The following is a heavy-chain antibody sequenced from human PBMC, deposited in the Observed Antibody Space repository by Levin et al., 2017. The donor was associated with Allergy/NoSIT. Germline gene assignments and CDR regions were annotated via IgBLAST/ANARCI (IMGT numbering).Heavy chain of an antibody. CDR3: ARGVVPADYYYYYGMDV. D-gene: IGHD2-2*01. CDR1: GFTFSSYS. V-gene: IGHV3-48*01. J-gene: IGHJ6*02. Sequence: GESLKISCAASGFTFSSYSMNWVRQAPGKGLEWVSYISSSSSTIYYADSVKGRFTISRDNAKNSLYLQMNSLRAEDTAVYYCARGVVPADYYYYYGMDVWGQGTTVTVSS. CDR2: ISSSSSTI.